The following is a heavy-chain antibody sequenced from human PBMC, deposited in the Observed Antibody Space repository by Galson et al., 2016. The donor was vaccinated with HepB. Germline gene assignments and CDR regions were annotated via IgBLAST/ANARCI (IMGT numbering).Heavy chain of an antibody. Sequence: PALVKPTQTLTLTCDVSGFSISTSGMAVAWIRQPPGEALEWYALSYWDDDKRYRPSLQNRITMTRDTSKNQVVLTMTDMDPTDTATYYCAHYRSGWFSVGPDAFDVWGRGTRVTVSS. J-gene: IGHJ3*01. CDR2: SYWDDDK. CDR3: AHYRSGWFSVGPDAFDV. V-gene: IGHV2-5*02. CDR1: GFSISTSGMA. D-gene: IGHD6-25*01.